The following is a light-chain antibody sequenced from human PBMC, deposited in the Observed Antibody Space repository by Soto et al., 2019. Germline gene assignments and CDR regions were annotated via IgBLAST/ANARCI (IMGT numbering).Light chain of an antibody. J-gene: IGLJ1*01. Sequence: QSALTKPAYVNGAPRQSLTISCTETSSDVGGYNYVSWYQQHPGKAPKLMIYDVSNRPSGVSNRFSGSKSGNTASLTISGLQAEDEADYYCSSYTSSSTLDVFGTGTKVTVL. CDR2: DVS. CDR1: SSDVGGYNY. V-gene: IGLV2-14*01. CDR3: SSYTSSSTLDV.